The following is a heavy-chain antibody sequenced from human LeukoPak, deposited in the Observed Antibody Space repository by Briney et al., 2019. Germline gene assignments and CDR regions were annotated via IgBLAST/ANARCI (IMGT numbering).Heavy chain of an antibody. V-gene: IGHV4-61*10. Sequence: SETLSLTCSASGAYVISGNYYWSWVRQPAGKGLEWIGRISHRGNTNYNPALKSRVTISLDTSKNQFSLKLSSVTAADTAVYYCARVGRGYCSSTSCGFSAYYYYGMDVWGQGTTVTVSS. CDR1: GAYVISGNYY. D-gene: IGHD2-2*01. J-gene: IGHJ6*02. CDR2: ISHRGNT. CDR3: ARVGRGYCSSTSCGFSAYYYYGMDV.